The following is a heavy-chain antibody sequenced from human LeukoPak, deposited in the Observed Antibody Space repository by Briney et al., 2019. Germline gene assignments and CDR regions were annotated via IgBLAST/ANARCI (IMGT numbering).Heavy chain of an antibody. J-gene: IGHJ5*02. D-gene: IGHD6-6*01. CDR3: ARHSSSGNWFDP. CDR1: GGSFSGYY. CDR2: INHSGST. V-gene: IGHV4-34*01. Sequence: SETLSLTCAVYGGSFSGYYWSWIRQPPGKGLEWIGEINHSGSTNYNPSLKSRVTISVDTSKNQFSLKLSSVTAADTAVYYCARHSSSGNWFDPWVQGTLVTVSS.